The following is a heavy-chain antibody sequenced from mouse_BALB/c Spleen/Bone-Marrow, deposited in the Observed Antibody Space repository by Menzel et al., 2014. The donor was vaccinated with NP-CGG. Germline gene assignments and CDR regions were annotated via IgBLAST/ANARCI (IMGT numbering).Heavy chain of an antibody. CDR1: GYTFTTYT. D-gene: IGHD2-1*01. CDR2: INPSSGYT. CDR3: ARVYGNYDAMDY. V-gene: IGHV1-4*01. J-gene: IGHJ4*01. Sequence: VQLQESGAELARPGASVKMSCRASGYTFTTYTMHWVKRRPGQGLEWIGYINPSSGYTYYNQKFKDKATLTADKSSSAAYLQLSSLTPEDSAVYYRARVYGNYDAMDYWGQGTSVTVSS.